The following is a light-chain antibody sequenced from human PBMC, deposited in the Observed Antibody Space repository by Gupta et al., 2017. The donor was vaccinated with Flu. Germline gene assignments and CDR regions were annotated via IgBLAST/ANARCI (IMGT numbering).Light chain of an antibody. J-gene: IGKJ1*01. Sequence: CLGGRATINCKSSQSVLYSSNNKNYLAWYQQKPGQPPKLLIYWASTRESGVPDRFSGSGSGTDFTLTISSLQAEDVAVYYCQKYYSTPRTFGQGTKVEIK. CDR1: QSVLYSSNNKNY. CDR3: QKYYSTPRT. CDR2: WAS. V-gene: IGKV4-1*01.